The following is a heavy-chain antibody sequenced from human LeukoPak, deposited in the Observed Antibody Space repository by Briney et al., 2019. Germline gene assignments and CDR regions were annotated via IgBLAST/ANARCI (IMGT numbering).Heavy chain of an antibody. J-gene: IGHJ3*02. Sequence: SETLSLTCAVYGGSFSGYYWSWIRQPPGKGLEWIGEINHSGSTNYNPSLKSRVTISVDTSKNQFSLKLSSVTAADTAVYYCARLTYYDFWSGYATDAFDIWGQGTMVTVSS. CDR3: ARLTYYDFWSGYATDAFDI. D-gene: IGHD3-3*01. CDR1: GGSFSGYY. CDR2: INHSGST. V-gene: IGHV4-34*01.